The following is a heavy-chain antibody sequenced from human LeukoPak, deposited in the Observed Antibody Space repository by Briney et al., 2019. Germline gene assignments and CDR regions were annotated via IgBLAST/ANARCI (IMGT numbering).Heavy chain of an antibody. J-gene: IGHJ3*02. CDR2: TNRDGSEK. CDR1: EFTFTNFW. D-gene: IGHD2-2*01. CDR3: ARDSASCRGCAFDI. V-gene: IGHV3-7*01. Sequence: GGSLRLSCAASEFTFTNFWMSWVRQAPGKGLEWVANTNRDGSEKYYVDSVKGRVTISRDNAMNFLYLQLNSLRVDDTAVYYCARDSASCRGCAFDIWGQGTEVTVSS.